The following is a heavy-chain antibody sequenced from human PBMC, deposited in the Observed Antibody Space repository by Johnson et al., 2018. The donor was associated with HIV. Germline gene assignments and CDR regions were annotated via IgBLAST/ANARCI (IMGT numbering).Heavy chain of an antibody. D-gene: IGHD2-2*01. V-gene: IGHV3-72*01. Sequence: VQLVESGGGLVQPGGSLRVSCAVSGFTFSDHYMNWVRQAPGKGLEWVALSRHKVNSYSTEYTASVKGRFTVSRDDSKKSLYLQMNSLKTEDTAVYYCARELLRGPVVFGAFDIWGQGTMVTVSS. J-gene: IGHJ3*02. CDR2: SRHKVNSYST. CDR3: ARELLRGPVVFGAFDI. CDR1: GFTFSDHY.